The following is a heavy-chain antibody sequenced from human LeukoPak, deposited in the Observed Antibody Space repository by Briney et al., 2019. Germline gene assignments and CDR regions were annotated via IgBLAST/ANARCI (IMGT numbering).Heavy chain of an antibody. V-gene: IGHV4-61*02. Sequence: PSETLSLTCTVSGGSISSGIYYWSWIRQPAGKGLEWIGRIYTSGSTNYNPSLKSRVTISVDTSKNQFSLKLRSVTAADTAVYYCAREEGGTMIENWGQGTPVTVSS. CDR3: AREEGGTMIEN. J-gene: IGHJ4*02. D-gene: IGHD3-22*01. CDR2: IYTSGST. CDR1: GGSISSGIYY.